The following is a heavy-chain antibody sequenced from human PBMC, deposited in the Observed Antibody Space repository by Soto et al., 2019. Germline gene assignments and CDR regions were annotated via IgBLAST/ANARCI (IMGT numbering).Heavy chain of an antibody. CDR2: ISGSGGST. J-gene: IGHJ6*03. D-gene: IGHD4-17*01. V-gene: IGHV3-23*01. CDR1: GFTFSSYA. Sequence: PGGSLRLSCAASGFTFSSYAMSWVRQAPGKGLEWVSAISGSGGSTYYADSVKGRFTISRDNSKNTLYLQMNSLRAEDTAVYYCALHWGGYGDYDYYYYMDVWGKGTTVTVAS. CDR3: ALHWGGYGDYDYYYYMDV.